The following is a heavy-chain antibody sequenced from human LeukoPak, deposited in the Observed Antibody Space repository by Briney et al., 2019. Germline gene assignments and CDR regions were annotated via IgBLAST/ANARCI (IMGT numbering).Heavy chain of an antibody. CDR1: GGSLSGYY. CDR2: INQRRST. Sequence: SETLSLTCAVYGGSLSGYYWSWLRQPPGKGLEWIGEINQRRSTNYNPSLKSRVTISVDTSKNQFSLSLGSVTAADTAVYYCARKYDSSGYYYLQSYNWFDPWGQGTLVTVSS. J-gene: IGHJ5*02. V-gene: IGHV4-34*01. CDR3: ARKYDSSGYYYLQSYNWFDP. D-gene: IGHD3-22*01.